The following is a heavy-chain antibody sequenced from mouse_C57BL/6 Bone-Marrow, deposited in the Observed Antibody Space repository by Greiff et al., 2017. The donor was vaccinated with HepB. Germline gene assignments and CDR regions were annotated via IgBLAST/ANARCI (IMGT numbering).Heavy chain of an antibody. CDR3: ARGRWCYFDV. Sequence: EVQLQQSGPELVKPGASVKISCKASGYTFTDYYMNWVKQSHGKSLEWIGDINPNNGGTSYNQKFKGKATLTVDKSSSTAYMELRSLTSEDSAVYYCARGRWCYFDVWGTGTTATVSS. V-gene: IGHV1-26*01. CDR2: INPNNGGT. CDR1: GYTFTDYY. D-gene: IGHD1-1*02. J-gene: IGHJ1*03.